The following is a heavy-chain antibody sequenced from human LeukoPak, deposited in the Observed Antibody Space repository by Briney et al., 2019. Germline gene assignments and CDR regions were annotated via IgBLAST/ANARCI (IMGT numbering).Heavy chain of an antibody. CDR1: GGSISSYY. V-gene: IGHV4-59*01. J-gene: IGHJ4*02. CDR2: IYYSGST. CDR3: ARGYYDYVWGSYRIHFDY. D-gene: IGHD3-16*02. Sequence: SETLSLTCTVSGGSISSYYWSWIRQPPGKGLEWIGYIYYSGSTNYNPSLKSRVTISVDTSKNQFSLRLSSGTAADTAVYYCARGYYDYVWGSYRIHFDYWGQGTLVTVSS.